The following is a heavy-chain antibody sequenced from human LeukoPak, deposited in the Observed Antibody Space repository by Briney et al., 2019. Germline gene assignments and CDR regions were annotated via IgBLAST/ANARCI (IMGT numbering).Heavy chain of an antibody. V-gene: IGHV1-8*01. D-gene: IGHD3-3*01. Sequence: ASVKVSCKASGYTFTSYDINWVRQATGQGLEWMGWMNPNSGNTGYAQKFQGRVTMTRDTSISTAYMELSRLRSDDTAVYYCARETYYDFWSGSLGQDIWGQGTMVTVSS. CDR1: GYTFTSYD. CDR3: ARETYYDFWSGSLGQDI. J-gene: IGHJ3*02. CDR2: MNPNSGNT.